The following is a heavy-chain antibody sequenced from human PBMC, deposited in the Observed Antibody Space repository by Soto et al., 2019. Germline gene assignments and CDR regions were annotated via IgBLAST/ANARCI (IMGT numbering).Heavy chain of an antibody. Sequence: GGSLRLSCAASGSTFSNAWMNWVRQAPGKGLEWVGRIKSKSIGGTVNYAAPVKGRFTISRDDSGNTLYLQMNSLKTEDTAVYYCATCGGDCYLNYWGQGALVTVSS. CDR3: ATCGGDCYLNY. J-gene: IGHJ4*02. CDR1: GSTFSNAW. CDR2: IKSKSIGGTV. D-gene: IGHD2-21*02. V-gene: IGHV3-15*01.